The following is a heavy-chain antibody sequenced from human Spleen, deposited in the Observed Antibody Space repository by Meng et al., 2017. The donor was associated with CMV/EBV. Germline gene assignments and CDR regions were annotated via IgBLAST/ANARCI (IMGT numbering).Heavy chain of an antibody. D-gene: IGHD2-2*02. J-gene: IGHJ4*02. CDR3: ASHGQLLYNY. CDR1: GFTFSSYA. V-gene: IGHV3-48*03. CDR2: ISSSGSTI. Sequence: GESLKISCAASGFTFSSYAMNWVRQAPGKGLEWVSYISSSGSTIYYADSVKGRFTISRDNAKNSLYLQMNSMRAEDTAVYYCASHGQLLYNYWGQGTLVTVSS.